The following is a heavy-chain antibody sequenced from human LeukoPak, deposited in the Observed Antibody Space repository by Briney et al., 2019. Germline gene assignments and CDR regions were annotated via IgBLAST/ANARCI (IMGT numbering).Heavy chain of an antibody. V-gene: IGHV4-34*01. CDR2: INHSGST. CDR1: DGSFGGYY. CDR3: ARGLNDSWTGENY. Sequence: KASETLSLTCAVYDGSFGGYYWSWIRQPPGKGLEWIGEINHSGSTNYNPSLKSRVTISLDTSKSQFSLKVRYVTAADTAVYYCARGLNDSWTGENYWGQGTLVTVSS. J-gene: IGHJ4*02. D-gene: IGHD3-3*01.